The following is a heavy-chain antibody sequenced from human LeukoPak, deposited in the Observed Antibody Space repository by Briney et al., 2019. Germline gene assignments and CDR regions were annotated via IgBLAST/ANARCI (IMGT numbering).Heavy chain of an antibody. J-gene: IGHJ3*02. D-gene: IGHD3-22*01. Sequence: PSDTLALTCSFSGGSLSSYYGSWIRQPAGKGLEWVGHNYTSGSTDYNPSLKSRVTMSVDTSKNRFSLKLSSLTAADTAVYYCARDTYYYDSSGYSAFDIWGQGTMVTVSS. V-gene: IGHV4-4*07. CDR1: GGSLSSYY. CDR3: ARDTYYYDSSGYSAFDI. CDR2: NYTSGST.